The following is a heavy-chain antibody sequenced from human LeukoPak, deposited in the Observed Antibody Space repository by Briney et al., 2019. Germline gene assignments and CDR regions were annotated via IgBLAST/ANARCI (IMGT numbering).Heavy chain of an antibody. CDR1: GFTFSNAW. J-gene: IGHJ4*02. CDR3: TTDHVKVGSIDY. Sequence: TPGGSLRLSCAASGFTFSNAWMSWVRQAPGKGLEWVGRIKSKTDGGTTDYAAPVKGRFTISRDDSKNTLYLQMNSLKTEDTAVYYCTTDHVKVGSIDYWGQGTLVTVSS. CDR2: IKSKTDGGTT. D-gene: IGHD3-10*02. V-gene: IGHV3-15*01.